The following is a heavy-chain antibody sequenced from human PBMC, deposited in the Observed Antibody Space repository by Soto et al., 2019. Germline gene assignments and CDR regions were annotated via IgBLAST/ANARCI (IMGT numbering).Heavy chain of an antibody. V-gene: IGHV4-30-4*01. J-gene: IGHJ4*02. CDR1: GGSTSSDNY. CDR2: IYYSGNT. Sequence: SETLSLTCTVSGGSTSSDNYWSWIRQPPGKGLEWIGHIYYSGNTDYNPSLKSRLAISIDTSKNQFSLKLSAVTAADTAVYFCAREGGESSDGLYYFDSWGQGSLVTVSS. D-gene: IGHD3-16*01. CDR3: AREGGESSDGLYYFDS.